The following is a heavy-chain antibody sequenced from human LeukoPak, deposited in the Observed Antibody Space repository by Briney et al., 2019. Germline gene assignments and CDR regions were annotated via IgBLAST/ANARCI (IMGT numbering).Heavy chain of an antibody. J-gene: IGHJ5*02. D-gene: IGHD3-10*01. CDR3: ARASYGSASP. CDR2: ISYDGSNK. Sequence: PERSLRLSCAASGFTFSSYAMHWVRQAPGKGLEWVAVISYDGSNKYYADSVKGRFTISRDNSKNTLYLQMNSLRAEDTAVYYCARASYGSASPWGQGTLVTVSS. V-gene: IGHV3-30-3*01. CDR1: GFTFSSYA.